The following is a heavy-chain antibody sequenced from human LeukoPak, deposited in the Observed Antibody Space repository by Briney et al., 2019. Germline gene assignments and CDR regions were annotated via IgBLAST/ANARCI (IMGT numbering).Heavy chain of an antibody. V-gene: IGHV3-23*01. CDR2: ISGSGGST. Sequence: GGSLRLSCAASGFTSSSYAMSWVRQAPGKGLEWVSAISGSGGSTYYADSVKGRFTISRDNSKNTLYLQMNSLRAEDTAVYYCASLGDGYNLAWFDPWGQGTLVTVSS. J-gene: IGHJ5*02. CDR1: GFTSSSYA. D-gene: IGHD5-24*01. CDR3: ASLGDGYNLAWFDP.